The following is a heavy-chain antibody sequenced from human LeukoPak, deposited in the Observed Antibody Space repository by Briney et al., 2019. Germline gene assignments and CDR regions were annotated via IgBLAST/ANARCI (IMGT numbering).Heavy chain of an antibody. Sequence: GGSLRLSCSASGFTFSSYAMNWVRQAPGKGLEWVSGISGSGGSTYYADSVKGRFTISRDNSKNTLYLQMNSLRAEDTAVYYCAKSSNDILTGFDYWGQGTLVTVSS. CDR2: ISGSGGST. V-gene: IGHV3-23*01. CDR3: AKSSNDILTGFDY. CDR1: GFTFSSYA. J-gene: IGHJ4*02. D-gene: IGHD3-9*01.